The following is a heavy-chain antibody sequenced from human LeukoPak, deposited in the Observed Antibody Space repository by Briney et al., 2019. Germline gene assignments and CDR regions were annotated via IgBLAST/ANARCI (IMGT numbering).Heavy chain of an antibody. J-gene: IGHJ4*02. D-gene: IGHD2-21*01. CDR2: IWPSGST. CDR1: GGSISSYY. V-gene: IGHV4-4*08. Sequence: SETLSLTCTVSGGSISSYYWSWIRQSPGQGLEWIGYIWPSGSTNYNPSLSGRVAISLDKSRNHFTLMVTAVTAADTAFYYCARKGPEHLPTYFDHRGRGILVTVSS. CDR3: ARKGPEHLPTYFDH.